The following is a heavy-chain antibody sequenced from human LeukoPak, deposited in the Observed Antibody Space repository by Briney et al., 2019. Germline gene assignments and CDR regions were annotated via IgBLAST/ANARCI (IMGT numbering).Heavy chain of an antibody. J-gene: IGHJ4*02. CDR3: AADLSEGYYGSGSYYV. CDR1: GFTFTSSA. CDR2: IVVGSGNT. V-gene: IGHV1-58*02. Sequence: GTSVKVPCKASGFTFTSSAMQWVRQARGPRLEWIGWIVVGSGNTNYAQKFQERVTITRDMSTSTAYMELSSLRSEDTVVYYCAADLSEGYYGSGSYYVWGQGTLVTVSS. D-gene: IGHD3-10*01.